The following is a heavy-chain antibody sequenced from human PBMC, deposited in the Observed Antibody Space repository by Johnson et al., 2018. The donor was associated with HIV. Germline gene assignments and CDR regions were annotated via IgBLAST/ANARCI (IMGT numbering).Heavy chain of an antibody. J-gene: IGHJ3*02. Sequence: QMLLVESGGGVVWPGGSLRLSCAASGFNFNDYGMTWVRQVTGKGLEWVSVIYSGGSTYYADSVKGRFTISRDNSKNTLYLQMNSLRAEDTAVYYCAKDLFTEREDDAFDIWGQGTMVTVSS. CDR3: AKDLFTEREDDAFDI. CDR1: GFNFNDYG. CDR2: IYSGGST. D-gene: IGHD1-26*01. V-gene: IGHV3-NL1*01.